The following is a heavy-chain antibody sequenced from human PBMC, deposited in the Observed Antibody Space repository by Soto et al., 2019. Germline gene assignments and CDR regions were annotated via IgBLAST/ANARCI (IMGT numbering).Heavy chain of an antibody. CDR1: GFTFSDYA. D-gene: IGHD6-19*01. CDR2: VSHDGRNT. CDR3: AKGGRQWLVTSDFNY. V-gene: IGHV3-30*18. J-gene: IGHJ4*02. Sequence: VQLVESGGGVVQPGRSLRLSCAASGFTFSDYAMHWVRQAPGKGLEWVAVVSHDGRNTHYAYSVKGRFTISRDSSKNTVSLEMTSLRAADTAVYYCAKGGRQWLVTSDFNYWGQGALVTVSS.